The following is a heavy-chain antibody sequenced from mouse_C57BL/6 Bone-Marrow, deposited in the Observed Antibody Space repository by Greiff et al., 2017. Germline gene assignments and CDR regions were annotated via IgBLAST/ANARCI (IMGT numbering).Heavy chain of an antibody. J-gene: IGHJ2*01. Sequence: EVKLVESGGGLVKPGGSLKLSCAASGFTFSSYAMSWVRQTPEKRLEWVATISDGGSYTYYPDNVKGRFTFSRDNAKNNLYLQMSHLTSEDTAMYYCARVEYYGSSYFDYWGQGTTLTVSS. V-gene: IGHV5-4*03. CDR3: ARVEYYGSSYFDY. CDR2: ISDGGSYT. D-gene: IGHD1-1*01. CDR1: GFTFSSYA.